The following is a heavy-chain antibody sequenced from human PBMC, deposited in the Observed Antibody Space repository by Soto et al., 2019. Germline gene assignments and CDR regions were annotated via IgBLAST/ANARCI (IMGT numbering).Heavy chain of an antibody. Sequence: QVQLQETGPGLVKPSQTLSLTCTFSGGSISSGVYYWSWIRQPPGKGLEWIGYLDHCGSTYYNPSRKSRVTISVDTAKNQFSLKLSSVSAADTAVYYCARERPDGARLDPWGQRTLVTVSS. V-gene: IGHV4-30-4*01. CDR1: GGSISSGVYY. J-gene: IGHJ5*02. D-gene: IGHD6-6*01. CDR3: ARERPDGARLDP. CDR2: LDHCGST.